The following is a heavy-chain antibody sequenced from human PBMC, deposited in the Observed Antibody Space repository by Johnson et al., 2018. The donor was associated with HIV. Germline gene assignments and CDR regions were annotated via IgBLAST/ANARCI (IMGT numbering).Heavy chain of an antibody. Sequence: MLLVESGGGLVQPGGSLRLSCAASGFTVSSNYMSWVRQAPGKGLEWVSVIYSGGSTYYADSVKGRFTISRDNSKNTLYLQMNSRRAEDRAGYYCARDGGRQLWSGLDIWGEGTRVTVSA. D-gene: IGHD5-18*01. V-gene: IGHV3-66*01. CDR1: GFTVSSNY. J-gene: IGHJ3*02. CDR2: IYSGGST. CDR3: ARDGGRQLWSGLDI.